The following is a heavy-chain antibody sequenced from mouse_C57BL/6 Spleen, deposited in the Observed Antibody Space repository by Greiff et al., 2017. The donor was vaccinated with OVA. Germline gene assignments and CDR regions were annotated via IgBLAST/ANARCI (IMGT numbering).Heavy chain of an antibody. Sequence: QVQLKQSGAELARPGASVKLSCKASGYTFTSYGISWVKQRTGQGLEWIGEIYPRSGNTYYNEKFKGKATLTADKSSSTAYMELRSLTSEDSAVYFCARRYTTVVATDDWGQGTTLTVSS. J-gene: IGHJ2*01. CDR1: GYTFTSYG. CDR3: ARRYTTVVATDD. V-gene: IGHV1-81*01. D-gene: IGHD1-1*01. CDR2: IYPRSGNT.